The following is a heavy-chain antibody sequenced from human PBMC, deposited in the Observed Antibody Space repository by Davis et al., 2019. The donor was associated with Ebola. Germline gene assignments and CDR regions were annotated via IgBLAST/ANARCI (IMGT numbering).Heavy chain of an antibody. J-gene: IGHJ4*02. CDR2: INQDGSEK. CDR3: VTGRLGYDERTLDF. Sequence: GGSLRLSCAASGFTISSFWMSWVRQAPGNGPEWLANINQDGSEKYYVEFVKGRFRMSRDNARNSLFLQMNSLRVEDTAVYYCVTGRLGYDERTLDFWGQGTLVTVSS. CDR1: GFTISSFW. V-gene: IGHV3-7*03. D-gene: IGHD2-15*01.